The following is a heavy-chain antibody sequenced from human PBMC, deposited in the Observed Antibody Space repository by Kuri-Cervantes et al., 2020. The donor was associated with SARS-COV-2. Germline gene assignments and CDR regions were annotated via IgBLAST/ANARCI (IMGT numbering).Heavy chain of an antibody. D-gene: IGHD3-3*01. Sequence: LRLSCEVSGGSISSGGYSWARIRQPPGKGLEWIGYIYQSGGTYYNPSLKSRVIISVDRSKNQFSLKLESVTAADTAVYYCGRGGDYDYSSGYSQYVQHWGQGTQVTVSS. CDR3: GRGGDYDYSSGYSQYVQH. CDR1: GGSISSGGYS. CDR2: IYQSGGT. J-gene: IGHJ1*01. V-gene: IGHV4-30-2*01.